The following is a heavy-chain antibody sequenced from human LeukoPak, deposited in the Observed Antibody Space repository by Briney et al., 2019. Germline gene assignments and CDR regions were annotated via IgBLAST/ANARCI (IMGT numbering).Heavy chain of an antibody. Sequence: ASVNVSCTISDYSLSDLSIHWVREAPGEGLEWMGGFDAENNKMVYSQRFQGRVTMTEDTSADTAYMELTGLRSEDTAMYFCATDRVYRSSGRSWGFFDYWGQGTLVIVSS. CDR1: DYSLSDLS. CDR3: ATDRVYRSSGRSWGFFDY. D-gene: IGHD6-19*01. V-gene: IGHV1-24*01. CDR2: FDAENNKM. J-gene: IGHJ4*02.